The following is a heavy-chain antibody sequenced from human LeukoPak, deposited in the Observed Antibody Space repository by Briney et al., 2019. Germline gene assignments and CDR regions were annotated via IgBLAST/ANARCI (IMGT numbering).Heavy chain of an antibody. CDR3: ARDRQTTSGWTYYYYGLDV. CDR2: IYYSGST. Sequence: SETLSLTCTVSGGSISSYYWSWIRQPPGKGREWIGYIYYSGSTNYNPSLKSRLTISVDTSRNQLTLKLNSVIAADTAVYYCARDRQTTSGWTYYYYGLDVWGQGITVIVSS. CDR1: GGSISSYY. D-gene: IGHD6-19*01. J-gene: IGHJ6*02. V-gene: IGHV4-59*12.